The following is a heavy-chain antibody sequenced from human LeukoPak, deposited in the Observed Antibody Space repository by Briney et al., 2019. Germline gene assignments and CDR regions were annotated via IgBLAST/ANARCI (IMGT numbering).Heavy chain of an antibody. Sequence: GGSLRLSCTTSGFTFSNHHMHWVRQAPGKGLEWVAVISYDGSNKYYADSVKGRFTISRDNSKNTLYLQMNSLRAEDTAVYYCARGGSRRPLDWFDPWGQGTLVTVSS. D-gene: IGHD3-10*01. CDR1: GFTFSNHH. V-gene: IGHV3-30*19. CDR2: ISYDGSNK. CDR3: ARGGSRRPLDWFDP. J-gene: IGHJ5*02.